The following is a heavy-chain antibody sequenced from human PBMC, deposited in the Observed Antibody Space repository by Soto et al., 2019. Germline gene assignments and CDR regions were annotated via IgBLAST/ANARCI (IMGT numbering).Heavy chain of an antibody. J-gene: IGHJ6*03. Sequence: SETLSLTCAVYGGSFSDYYWSWIRQPPGKGLEWIGEIKHSGSTNYNPSLKSRVTISVDTSKNQFSLKLNSVTAADTAVYYCARVVVPAVYSYSYMDVWGEGTMVTVSS. V-gene: IGHV4-34*01. D-gene: IGHD2-2*01. CDR2: IKHSGST. CDR3: ARVVVPAVYSYSYMDV. CDR1: GGSFSDYY.